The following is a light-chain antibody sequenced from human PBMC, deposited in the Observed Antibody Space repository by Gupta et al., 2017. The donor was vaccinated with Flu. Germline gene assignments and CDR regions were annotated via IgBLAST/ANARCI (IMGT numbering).Light chain of an antibody. V-gene: IGKV3-15*01. Sequence: IVMTQSPVTLSVSPGDRVTLSCRASQSVSRNLAWYQQKPGQAPRLLVYEASTTAPGIPVRFSGSGSGTEFTLTISSLQSEDCAVYFCQQYNDFPPWTFGQGTKVDFK. CDR1: QSVSRN. CDR2: EAS. J-gene: IGKJ1*01. CDR3: QQYNDFPPWT.